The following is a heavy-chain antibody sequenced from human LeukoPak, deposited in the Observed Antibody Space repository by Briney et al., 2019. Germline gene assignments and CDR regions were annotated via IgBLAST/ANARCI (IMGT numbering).Heavy chain of an antibody. Sequence: PSETLSLTCTVSGGSISSSSYYWGWIRQPPGKGLEWIGGIYYSGSTYYNPSLKSRVTISVDASKNQFSLKLSSVTAADTAVYYCASTPVRIAAAGSYGMDVWGQGTTVTVSS. V-gene: IGHV4-39*07. CDR1: GGSISSSSYY. J-gene: IGHJ6*02. CDR2: IYYSGST. D-gene: IGHD6-13*01. CDR3: ASTPVRIAAAGSYGMDV.